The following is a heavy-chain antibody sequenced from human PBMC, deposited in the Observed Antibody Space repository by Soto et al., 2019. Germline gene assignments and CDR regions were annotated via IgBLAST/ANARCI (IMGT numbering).Heavy chain of an antibody. Sequence: SETLSLTCTVSGGSISSYYWSWIRQPPGKGLEWIGYIYYSGSTNYNPSLKSRVTISVDTSKNQFSLKVRSVTAADTAVYYCARETYGAYVGYFDPWGQGIQVTVSS. CDR2: IYYSGST. CDR1: GGSISSYY. D-gene: IGHD3-16*01. V-gene: IGHV4-59*12. J-gene: IGHJ5*02. CDR3: ARETYGAYVGYFDP.